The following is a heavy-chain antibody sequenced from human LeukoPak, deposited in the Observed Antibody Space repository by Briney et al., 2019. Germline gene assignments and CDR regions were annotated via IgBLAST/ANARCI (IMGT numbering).Heavy chain of an antibody. Sequence: SETLSLTCTVSGGSISSSSYYWGWIRQPPGKGLEWIGSIYYSGSTYYNPSLKSRVTISVDTSKNQFSLKLSSVTAADTAVYYCARLIRFLEWHPEDAPDYWGQGTLVTVSS. V-gene: IGHV4-39*01. CDR3: ARLIRFLEWHPEDAPDY. J-gene: IGHJ4*02. D-gene: IGHD3-3*01. CDR2: IYYSGST. CDR1: GGSISSSSYY.